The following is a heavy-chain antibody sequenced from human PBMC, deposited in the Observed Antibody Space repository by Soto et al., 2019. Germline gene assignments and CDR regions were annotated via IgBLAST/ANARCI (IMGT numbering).Heavy chain of an antibody. CDR3: ARESEDLTSNFDY. V-gene: IGHV3-21*06. Sequence: EVQLVESGGGLVKPGGSLRLSCAASGFTFTRYSMNWVRQAPGKGLEWVSSISSTTNYIYYGDSMKGRFTISGDNAKNALYLEMNSLRAEDTDLYYCARESEDLTSNFDYWGQGTLVTVSS. J-gene: IGHJ4*02. CDR2: ISSTTNYI. CDR1: GFTFTRYS.